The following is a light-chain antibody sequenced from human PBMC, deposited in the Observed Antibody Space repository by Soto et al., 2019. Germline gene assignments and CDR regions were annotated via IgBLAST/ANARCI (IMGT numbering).Light chain of an antibody. V-gene: IGLV2-14*01. CDR1: SSDVGAYNY. CDR2: EVS. J-gene: IGLJ1*01. CDR3: SSYISSSTLV. Sequence: QSVLKQPAGVSGTPGQSITISCTGTSSDVGAYNYVSWYQQHPGKAPKLMIYEVSNRPSGVSNRFSGSKSGNTASLTISGLQAEDEADYYCSSYISSSTLVFGTGTKVTVL.